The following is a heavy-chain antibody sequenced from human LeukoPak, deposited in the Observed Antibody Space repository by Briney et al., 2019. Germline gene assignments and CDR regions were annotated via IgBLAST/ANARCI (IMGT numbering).Heavy chain of an antibody. J-gene: IGHJ5*02. Sequence: PGGSLRLSCAASEFKLSGSTIHWVRQASAKGLEWVGRIRTRANNYATTYAASVKGRFTISRDDSKNMVYLQMNSLRAEDTAVYYCARDLGQYYDTSDNWFDPWGQGTLVTVSS. CDR3: ARDLGQYYDTSDNWFDP. CDR2: IRTRANNYAT. CDR1: EFKLSGST. D-gene: IGHD3-22*01. V-gene: IGHV3-73*01.